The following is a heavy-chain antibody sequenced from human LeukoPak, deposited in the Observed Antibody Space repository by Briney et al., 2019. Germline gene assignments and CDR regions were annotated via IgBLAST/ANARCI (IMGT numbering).Heavy chain of an antibody. V-gene: IGHV4-59*01. CDR3: ARGRGDSKGTSFDF. Sequence: SETLSLTCTVSGGPMNNYYWSWIRQSPGKGLESVGYIYHTGSATYKPSLKSRVTLSLDTSKNQFSLRLNSVTAADTAVYYCARGRGDSKGTSFDFWGQGTLVTVSS. CDR1: GGPMNNYY. J-gene: IGHJ4*02. CDR2: IYHTGSA. D-gene: IGHD3-22*01.